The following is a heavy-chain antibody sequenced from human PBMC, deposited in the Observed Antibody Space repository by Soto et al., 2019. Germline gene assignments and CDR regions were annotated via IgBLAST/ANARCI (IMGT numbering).Heavy chain of an antibody. D-gene: IGHD6-19*01. CDR2: IIPLFGTA. CDR1: GGTFSTYA. V-gene: IGHV1-69*01. J-gene: IGHJ4*02. CDR3: ARPKGSYSSGYSYFDY. Sequence: QVQLVQSGAEVKQPGSSVKVSCKTSGGTFSTYAIYWVRQAPGQGLEWMGAIIPLFGTADYAQKFQGRVTITADESTSTAYMELSSLRSEDTAVYYCARPKGSYSSGYSYFDYWGQGTVVTVSS.